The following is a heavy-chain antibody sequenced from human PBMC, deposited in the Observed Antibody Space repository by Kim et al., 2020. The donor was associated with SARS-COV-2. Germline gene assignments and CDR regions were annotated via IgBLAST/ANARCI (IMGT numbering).Heavy chain of an antibody. CDR1: GYTFTGYY. V-gene: IGHV1-2*06. CDR2: INPNSGGT. D-gene: IGHD3-22*01. J-gene: IGHJ4*02. CDR3: ATIVVVSGGVDY. Sequence: ASVKVSCKASGYTFTGYYMHWVRQAPGQGLEWMGRINPNSGGTNYAQKFQGRVTMTRDTSISTAYMELSRLRSDDTAVYYCATIVVVSGGVDYWGQGTLVTVSS.